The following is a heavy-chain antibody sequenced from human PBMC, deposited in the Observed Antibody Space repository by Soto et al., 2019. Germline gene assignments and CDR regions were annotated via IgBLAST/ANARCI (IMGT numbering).Heavy chain of an antibody. CDR1: GGSISSDY. D-gene: IGHD2-8*02. CDR3: ARGPVLTHGSYCHMDV. CDR2: IYPRGST. Sequence: QVQLQESGPGLVKPSETLSLTCAVSGGSISSDYWSWIRQPAGKGLGWIGRIYPRGSTNYNPSLKSRVTRAVDTSKTQFCMQLTSVTAADTAVYYCARGPVLTHGSYCHMDVWGHGTTVTVSS. V-gene: IGHV4-4*07. J-gene: IGHJ6*02.